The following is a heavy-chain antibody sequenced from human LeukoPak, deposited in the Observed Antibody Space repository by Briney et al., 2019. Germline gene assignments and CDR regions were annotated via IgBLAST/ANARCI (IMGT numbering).Heavy chain of an antibody. CDR3: AKSLYSSSCDY. CDR1: GFTFNSYG. D-gene: IGHD6-13*01. V-gene: IGHV3-30*18. J-gene: IGHJ4*02. Sequence: GGSLRLSCAASGFTFNSYGMHWVRQAPGKGLEGVAVISYDGSNKYYADSVKGRFTISRDNSKNTLYLQMNSLRAEDTAVYYCAKSLYSSSCDYWGQGTLVTVSS. CDR2: ISYDGSNK.